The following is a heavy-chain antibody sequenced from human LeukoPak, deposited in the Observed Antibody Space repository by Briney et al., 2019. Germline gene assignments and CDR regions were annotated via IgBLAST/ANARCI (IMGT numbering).Heavy chain of an antibody. J-gene: IGHJ5*02. CDR3: AGARRYCSGGSCYNWFDP. V-gene: IGHV4-61*02. D-gene: IGHD2-15*01. Sequence: SETLSLTCTVSGCSISSDTYYWSWIRQPAGKGLECIVRSYMSGKTKYHLSLKSRLTISVDTSKNQFSLKLSSVTAADTAVYYCAGARRYCSGGSCYNWFDPWGQGTLVTVSS. CDR1: GCSISSDTYY. CDR2: SYMSGKT.